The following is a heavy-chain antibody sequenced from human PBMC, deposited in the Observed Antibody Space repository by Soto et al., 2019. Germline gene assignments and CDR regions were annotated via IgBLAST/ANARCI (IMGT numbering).Heavy chain of an antibody. CDR1: GYSISSGYY. CDR3: AREGGVGALDAFDI. CDR2: IYHSGST. Sequence: SETLSLTCTVSGYSISSGYYWGWIRQPPGKGLEWIGSIYHSGSTYYNPSLKSRVTISVDTSKNQFSLKLSSVTAADTAVYYCAREGGVGALDAFDIWGQGTMVTVSS. D-gene: IGHD1-26*01. V-gene: IGHV4-38-2*02. J-gene: IGHJ3*02.